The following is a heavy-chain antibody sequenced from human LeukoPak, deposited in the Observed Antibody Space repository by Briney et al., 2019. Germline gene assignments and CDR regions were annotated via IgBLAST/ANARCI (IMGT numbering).Heavy chain of an antibody. J-gene: IGHJ6*03. V-gene: IGHV3-9*01. Sequence: GGSLRLSCAASGFTFDDYAMHWVRQAPGKGLEWVSGISWNSGSIGYADSVKGRFTISRDNSKNTLYLQMNSLRAEDTAVYYCAKAPAARYYYYYMDVWGKGTTVTISS. CDR3: AKAPAARYYYYYMDV. CDR1: GFTFDDYA. D-gene: IGHD6-6*01. CDR2: ISWNSGSI.